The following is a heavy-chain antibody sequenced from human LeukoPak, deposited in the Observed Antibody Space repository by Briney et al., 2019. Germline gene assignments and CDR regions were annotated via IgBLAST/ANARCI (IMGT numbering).Heavy chain of an antibody. CDR2: IKEDGSEQ. Sequence: GGSLRLSCAASAFTFSSYWMSWVRQAPGKGQEWVANIKEDGSEQYYVASLKGRFTISRDNAKNSLYLQMNSLRAEDTAVYYCVRDSYSRDLDYWGQGTLVTVSS. CDR1: AFTFSSYW. CDR3: VRDSYSRDLDY. V-gene: IGHV3-7*01. D-gene: IGHD3-22*01. J-gene: IGHJ4*02.